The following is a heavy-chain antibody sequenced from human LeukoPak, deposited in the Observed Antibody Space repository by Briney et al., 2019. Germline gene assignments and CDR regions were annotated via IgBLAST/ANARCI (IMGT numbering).Heavy chain of an antibody. CDR1: GYTFTGYY. V-gene: IGHV1-2*06. CDR2: INPNSGGT. J-gene: IGHJ4*02. D-gene: IGHD5-18*01. Sequence: ASVKVSCKASGYTFTGYYMHWVRQAPGQGLEWVGRINPNSGGTNYAQKFQGRVTMTRDTSISTAYMELSRLRSDDTTVYYCAIFSGYSYGYLPSPFDYWGQGTLVTVSS. CDR3: AIFSGYSYGYLPSPFDY.